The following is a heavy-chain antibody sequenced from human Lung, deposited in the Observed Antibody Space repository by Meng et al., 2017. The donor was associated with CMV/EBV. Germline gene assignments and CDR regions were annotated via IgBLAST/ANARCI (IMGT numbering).Heavy chain of an antibody. J-gene: IGHJ4*02. Sequence: GGSXRLXXAASGFTFSSYGMHWVRQAPGKGLEWVAFIRYDGSNKYYADSVKGRFTISRDNSKNTLYLQMNSLRAEDTAVYYCAKGVSHCSSTSCSNFDYWGQXTLXTLL. CDR1: GFTFSSYG. CDR2: IRYDGSNK. CDR3: AKGVSHCSSTSCSNFDY. V-gene: IGHV3-30*02. D-gene: IGHD2-2*01.